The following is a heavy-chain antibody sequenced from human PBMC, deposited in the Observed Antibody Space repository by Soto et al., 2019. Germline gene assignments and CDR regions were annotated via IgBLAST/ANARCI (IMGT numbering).Heavy chain of an antibody. CDR3: AKDRVYYDFWSGYSDFDY. Sequence: PGGSLRLSCAASGFTFSDYYMSWIRQAPGKGLEWVSYISSSSSYTNYADSVKGRFTISRDNSKNTLYLQMNSLRAEDTAVYYCAKDRVYYDFWSGYSDFDYWGQGTLVTVSS. D-gene: IGHD3-3*01. J-gene: IGHJ4*02. CDR2: ISSSSSYT. V-gene: IGHV3-11*05. CDR1: GFTFSDYY.